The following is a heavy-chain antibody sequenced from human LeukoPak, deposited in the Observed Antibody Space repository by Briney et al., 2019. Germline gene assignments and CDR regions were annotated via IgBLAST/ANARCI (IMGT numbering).Heavy chain of an antibody. Sequence: ETLSLTCTVSGGSISSSSYYWGWIRQAPGKGLEWVSVIYSGGSTYYADSVKGRFTISRDNSKNTLYLQMNSLRAEDTAVYYCARDSPIVVVPAAIPILYGMDVWGQGTTVTVSS. J-gene: IGHJ6*02. CDR1: GGSISSSSYY. CDR3: ARDSPIVVVPAAIPILYGMDV. D-gene: IGHD2-2*01. CDR2: IYSGGST. V-gene: IGHV3-53*01.